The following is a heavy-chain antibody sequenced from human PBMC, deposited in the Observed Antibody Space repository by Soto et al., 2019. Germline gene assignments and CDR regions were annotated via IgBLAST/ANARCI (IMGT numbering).Heavy chain of an antibody. CDR3: ARPSNNYVAH. V-gene: IGHV5-51*01. D-gene: IGHD4-4*01. J-gene: IGHJ4*02. CDR1: GYSFSNYG. Sequence: XACLKISGKACGYSFSNYGIGWVRQMPGKGLEWMAIINPGDSESRYSPSFQGQVTISADKSISTAYLQWNRLKASDTAMYYCARPSNNYVAHWGQGTLVTVSS. CDR2: INPGDSES.